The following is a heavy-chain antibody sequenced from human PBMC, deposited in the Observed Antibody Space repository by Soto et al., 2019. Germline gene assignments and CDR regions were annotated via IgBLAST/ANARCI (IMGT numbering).Heavy chain of an antibody. V-gene: IGHV3-15*01. J-gene: IGHJ4*02. CDR1: GFTFSNAW. CDR3: STMIVLTGYYVI. Sequence: EVQLVESGGGLVKPGGSLRLSCAASGFTFSNAWMSWVRQAPGKGLEWVGHIKSKSDGGTTDYAAPVRGRFTISRDDSKNTLYLQVNSLKTEDTAVYYCSTMIVLTGYYVIGGQGTLVTVSA. CDR2: IKSKSDGGTT. D-gene: IGHD3-9*01.